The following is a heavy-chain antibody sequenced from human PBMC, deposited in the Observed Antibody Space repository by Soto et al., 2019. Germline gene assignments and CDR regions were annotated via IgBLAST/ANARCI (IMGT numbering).Heavy chain of an antibody. V-gene: IGHV4-61*01. D-gene: IGHD3-22*01. CDR3: ARLPTYYYDSSGYS. Sequence: SETLSLTCTVSGGSVRTSSYYWIWIRQPPGKGLEWIGYIYNSGSTNYNPSLKSRVTMSVDTSKNQFSLKLSSVTAADTAVYYCARLPTYYYDSSGYSWGQGTLVTVSS. CDR2: IYNSGST. J-gene: IGHJ5*02. CDR1: GGSVRTSSYY.